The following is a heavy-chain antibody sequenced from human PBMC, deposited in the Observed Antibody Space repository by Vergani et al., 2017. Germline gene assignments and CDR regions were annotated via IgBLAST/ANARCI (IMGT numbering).Heavy chain of an antibody. CDR1: GGSMSGYY. Sequence: QVRLQESGPGLVKPAETLSLTCSVAGGSMSGYYWSWIRQPPGKELEWSGYMYHSGSTNYNPSLETRVTISGDTSKNQFSLKLNSVTAADTAVYYCGRVADFYGLGSRLLDLGGQGILVTVSS. D-gene: IGHD3-10*01. CDR2: MYHSGST. V-gene: IGHV4-59*01. CDR3: GRVADFYGLGSRLLDL. J-gene: IGHJ5*02.